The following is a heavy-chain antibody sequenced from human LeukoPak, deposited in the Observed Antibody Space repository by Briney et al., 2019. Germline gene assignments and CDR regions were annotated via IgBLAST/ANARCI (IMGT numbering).Heavy chain of an antibody. CDR1: GFTFSNFA. Sequence: PGGSLRLSCAASGFTFSNFAMIWVRHAPGKGLERVSAISGSGDKTHYADSVRGRFTISRDNSKSVLYMQLNNLRLEDTAVYYCGEGHWGRGTLVTVSS. CDR3: GEGH. CDR2: ISGSGDKT. J-gene: IGHJ4*02. V-gene: IGHV3-23*01.